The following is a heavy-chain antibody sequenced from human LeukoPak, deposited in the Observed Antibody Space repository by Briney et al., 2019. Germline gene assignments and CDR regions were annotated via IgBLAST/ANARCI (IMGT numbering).Heavy chain of an antibody. CDR3: ARDPQLLWFGELLKSDGMDV. CDR2: INPNSGGT. Sequence: ASVKVSCKASGYTFTGYYMHWVRQAPGQGLGWMGWINPNSGGTNYAQKFQGRVTMTRDTSISTAYMELSRLRSDDTAVYYCARDPQLLWFGELLKSDGMDVWGQGTTITVSS. D-gene: IGHD3-10*01. J-gene: IGHJ6*02. V-gene: IGHV1-2*02. CDR1: GYTFTGYY.